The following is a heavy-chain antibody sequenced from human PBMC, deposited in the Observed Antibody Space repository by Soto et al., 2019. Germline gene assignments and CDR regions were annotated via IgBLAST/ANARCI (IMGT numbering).Heavy chain of an antibody. J-gene: IGHJ6*02. Sequence: PSATQSLTCTVSGGSITSSYWSWIRRPPGKGLEWIAYIYDTGISGYTPSTSYNPSLKSRVTMSVDTSKSQFSLKLTSVTAADTAVYYCARGEDAFFYYGLDVWGQGITVTVSS. CDR1: GGSITSSY. V-gene: IGHV4-59*01. CDR2: IYDTGISGYTPST. CDR3: ARGEDAFFYYGLDV.